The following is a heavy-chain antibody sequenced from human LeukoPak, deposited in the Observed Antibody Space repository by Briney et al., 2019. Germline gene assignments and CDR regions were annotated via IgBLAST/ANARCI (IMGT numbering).Heavy chain of an antibody. V-gene: IGHV4-34*01. D-gene: IGHD3-10*01. CDR1: GGSFSGYY. CDR2: INHSGST. Sequence: PSETLSLTCAVYGGSFSGYYWSWIRQPPGKGLEWIGEINHSGSTNYNPSLKSRVTISVDTSKNQFSLKLSSVTAADTAVYYCARGRVRGVIKGPFDYWGQGTLVTVSS. CDR3: ARGRVRGVIKGPFDY. J-gene: IGHJ4*02.